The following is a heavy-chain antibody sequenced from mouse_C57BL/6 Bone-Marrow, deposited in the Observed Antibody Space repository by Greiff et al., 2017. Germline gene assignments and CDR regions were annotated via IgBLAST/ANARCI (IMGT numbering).Heavy chain of an antibody. Sequence: VQLQQSGAELVKPGASVKLSCKASGYTFTSYWMQWVKQRPGQGLEWIGEIDPSDSYTNYNQKFKGKATLTVDTSSSTAYMQLSSLTSEDSAVYYCARKDWDGGDYWGQGTSVTVSS. CDR3: ARKDWDGGDY. D-gene: IGHD4-1*01. CDR1: GYTFTSYW. V-gene: IGHV1-50*01. J-gene: IGHJ4*01. CDR2: IDPSDSYT.